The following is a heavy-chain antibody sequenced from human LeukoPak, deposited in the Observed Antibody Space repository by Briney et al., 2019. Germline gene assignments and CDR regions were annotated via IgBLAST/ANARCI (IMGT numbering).Heavy chain of an antibody. J-gene: IGHJ4*01. CDR3: VRGTSGWSGLDY. V-gene: IGHV3-74*01. CDR1: GFSFSYHW. Sequence: PGGSLRLSCVASGFSFSYHWMHWVRQAPGKGLESLSGINGAGSDRLYADFVRGRFTISRDNAKNTLYLEVNSLRVEDTAVYYCVRGTSGWSGLDYWGHGIMVTVSS. D-gene: IGHD6-19*01. CDR2: INGAGSDR.